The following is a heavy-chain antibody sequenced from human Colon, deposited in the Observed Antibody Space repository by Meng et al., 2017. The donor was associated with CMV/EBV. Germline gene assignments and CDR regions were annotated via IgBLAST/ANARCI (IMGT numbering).Heavy chain of an antibody. CDR3: AREGETTASNTMDV. CDR1: GYRFSNNC. J-gene: IGHJ6*02. V-gene: IGHV5-51*01. D-gene: IGHD4-17*01. CDR2: IHPGDSDT. Sequence: GESLKISCKGSGYRFSNNCIDWVRQMPGEGLEWMGIIHPGDSDTRNSPSFQGHVTISADKSISTAYLQWSSLKASDTAIYYCAREGETTASNTMDVWGRGTTVTVSS.